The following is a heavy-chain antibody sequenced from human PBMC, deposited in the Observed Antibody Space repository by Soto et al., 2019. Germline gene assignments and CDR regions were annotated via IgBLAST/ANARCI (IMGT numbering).Heavy chain of an antibody. Sequence: AGGSLRLSCAASGFAFSSYALHWVRRAPGKGLEWVSAIGTGGDTYYADSVMGRFTISRDNAKKSLYLHMNSLIAEDMAVYYCARVIRCSSSWYPGPYYYYGMDVWGQGTTVTVSS. CDR1: GFAFSSYA. D-gene: IGHD6-13*01. CDR3: ARVIRCSSSWYPGPYYYYGMDV. CDR2: IGTGGDT. J-gene: IGHJ6*02. V-gene: IGHV3-13*01.